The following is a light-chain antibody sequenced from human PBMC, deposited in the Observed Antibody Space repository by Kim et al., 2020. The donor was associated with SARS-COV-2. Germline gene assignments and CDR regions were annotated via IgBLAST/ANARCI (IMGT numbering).Light chain of an antibody. J-gene: IGLJ1*01. Sequence: SSELTQDPAVSVALGQTVRITCQGDSLRSYYASWYQQKPGQAPVLVIYGKNNRPSGIPDRFSGSSSGNTASLTNTGAQAEDEADYYRNFRDSSGKYVFG. CDR2: GKN. CDR1: SLRSYY. V-gene: IGLV3-19*01. CDR3: NFRDSSGKYV.